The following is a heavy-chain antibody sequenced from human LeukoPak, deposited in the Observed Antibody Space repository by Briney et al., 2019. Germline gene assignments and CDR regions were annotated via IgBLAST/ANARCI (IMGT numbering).Heavy chain of an antibody. CDR2: IIPIFGTA. Sequence: SVKVSCKASGGTFSSYAISWVRQAPGQGLEWMGGIIPIFGTANYAQKFQGRVTITADESTSTAYMELSSLRSEDTAVYYCARDYYGDYNFDYWGQGTLVTVSS. V-gene: IGHV1-69*13. J-gene: IGHJ4*02. D-gene: IGHD4-17*01. CDR3: ARDYYGDYNFDY. CDR1: GGTFSSYA.